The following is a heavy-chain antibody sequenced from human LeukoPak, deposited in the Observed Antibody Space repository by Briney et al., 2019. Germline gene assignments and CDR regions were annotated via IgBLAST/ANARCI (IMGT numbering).Heavy chain of an antibody. J-gene: IGHJ6*03. D-gene: IGHD3-10*01. V-gene: IGHV1-18*01. CDR3: ARVLLRVRGVISPYYYYMDV. Sequence: ASVKVSCKASGYTFTSYGISWVRQAPGQGLEWMGWISAYNGNTKYAQKLQGRVTMTTDTSTSTAYMELRSLRSDDTAVYYCARVLLRVRGVISPYYYYMDVWGKGTTVTVSS. CDR2: ISAYNGNT. CDR1: GYTFTSYG.